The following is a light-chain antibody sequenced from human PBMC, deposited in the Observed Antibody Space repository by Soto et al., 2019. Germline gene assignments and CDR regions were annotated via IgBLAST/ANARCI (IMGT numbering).Light chain of an antibody. CDR1: NSNSGSNT. J-gene: IGLJ2*01. CDR3: AAWDDNLNGVV. CDR2: SDN. V-gene: IGLV1-44*01. Sequence: QSALTQPPSASGTPGQRVTISCSGSNSNSGSNTVSWYQQLPGAAPKLLIYSDNQRPSGVPDRFSGSKSGTSASLAISGLQSEDEAEFYCAAWDDNLNGVVFGGGTKVTVL.